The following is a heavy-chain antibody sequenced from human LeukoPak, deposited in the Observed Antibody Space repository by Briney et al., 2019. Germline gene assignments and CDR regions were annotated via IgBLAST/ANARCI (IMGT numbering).Heavy chain of an antibody. D-gene: IGHD5-24*01. J-gene: IGHJ4*02. Sequence: GGSLRLSCAASGFTFSSHWMHWVRQAPGKGLVWVSRINSDGSSTSYAESVKGRFTISRDNAKNTLYLQMNGLRAEDTAVYYCARDGEVEKATTHFDYWGQGTLVTVSS. CDR3: ARDGEVEKATTHFDY. CDR2: INSDGSST. V-gene: IGHV3-74*01. CDR1: GFTFSSHW.